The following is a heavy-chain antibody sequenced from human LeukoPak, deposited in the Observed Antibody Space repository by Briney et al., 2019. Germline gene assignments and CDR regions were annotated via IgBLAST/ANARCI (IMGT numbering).Heavy chain of an antibody. J-gene: IGHJ4*02. V-gene: IGHV4-59*08. CDR2: IYYSGST. Sequence: SETLSLTCTVSGGSISSYYWSWIRQPPGKGLEWIGYIYYSGSTNYNPSLKSRVTISVDTSKNQFSLKLSSVTAADTAVYCCARHWSYDSSDPVVSWGQGTLVTVSS. D-gene: IGHD3-22*01. CDR3: ARHWSYDSSDPVVS. CDR1: GGSISSYY.